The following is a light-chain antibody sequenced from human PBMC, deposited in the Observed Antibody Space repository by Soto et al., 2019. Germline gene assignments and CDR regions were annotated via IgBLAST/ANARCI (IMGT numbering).Light chain of an antibody. CDR2: VNSDGSH. V-gene: IGLV4-69*01. CDR3: QTWGTGIRV. Sequence: QLVLTQSPSASASLGASVKLTCTLSSGHSNYAIAWHQQQPEKGPRYLMKVNSDGSHRKGDGIPDRFSGSSSGAQRYLTISSLQSEDEAAYYCQTWGTGIRVFGTGTKVTVL. J-gene: IGLJ1*01. CDR1: SGHSNYA.